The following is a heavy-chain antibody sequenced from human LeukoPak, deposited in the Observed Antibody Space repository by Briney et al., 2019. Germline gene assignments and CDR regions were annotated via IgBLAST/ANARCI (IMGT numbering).Heavy chain of an antibody. V-gene: IGHV1-18*01. J-gene: IGHJ1*01. CDR2: ISAYNGNT. Sequence: GASVKVSCKASGYTFTSYGISWVRQAPGQGLEWMGWISAYNGNTNYAQKLQGRVTMTTDTSTSTAYMELRSLRSDDTAVYYCARGDYYDSSGSTVAEYFQHWGQGTLVTVSS. D-gene: IGHD3-22*01. CDR3: ARGDYYDSSGSTVAEYFQH. CDR1: GYTFTSYG.